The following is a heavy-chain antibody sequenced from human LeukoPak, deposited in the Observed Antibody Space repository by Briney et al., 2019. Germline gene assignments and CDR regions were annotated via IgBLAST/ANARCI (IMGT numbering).Heavy chain of an antibody. V-gene: IGHV1-69*13. Sequence: GASVKVSCKASGGTFSSYAISWVRQAPGQGLEWMGGIIPIFGTANYAQKFQGRVTITADESTSTAYMELSSLRSEDTAVYYCARDRVVPAATLYYYYGMDVWGQGTTVTVSS. CDR2: IIPIFGTA. J-gene: IGHJ6*02. D-gene: IGHD2-2*01. CDR3: ARDRVVPAATLYYYYGMDV. CDR1: GGTFSSYA.